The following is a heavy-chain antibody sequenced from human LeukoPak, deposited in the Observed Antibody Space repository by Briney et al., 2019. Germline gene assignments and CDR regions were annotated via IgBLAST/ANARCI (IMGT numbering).Heavy chain of an antibody. Sequence: PGGSLRLSCAASGFTFSSYSMNWVRQAPGKGLEWVSSISSSSSYIYYADSVKGRFTISRDNSQNTLYLQMNSLRAEDTAVYYCAKVSYDSSGYYRVDYWGQGTLVTVSS. V-gene: IGHV3-21*01. J-gene: IGHJ4*02. CDR3: AKVSYDSSGYYRVDY. CDR2: ISSSSSYI. D-gene: IGHD3-22*01. CDR1: GFTFSSYS.